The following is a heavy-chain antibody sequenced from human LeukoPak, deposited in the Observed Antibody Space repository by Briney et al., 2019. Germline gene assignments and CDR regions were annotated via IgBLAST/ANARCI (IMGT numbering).Heavy chain of an antibody. J-gene: IGHJ4*02. V-gene: IGHV3-21*01. D-gene: IGHD3-22*01. CDR1: GFTFSSYS. CDR2: ISSSSSYI. CDR3: ARDVTMIVVA. Sequence: KTGGSLRLSCAASGFTFSSYSMNWVRQAPGKGLEWVSSISSSSSYIYYADSVKGRFTISRDNAKNSLYLQMNSLRAEDTAVYYCARDVTMIVVAWGQGTLVTVSS.